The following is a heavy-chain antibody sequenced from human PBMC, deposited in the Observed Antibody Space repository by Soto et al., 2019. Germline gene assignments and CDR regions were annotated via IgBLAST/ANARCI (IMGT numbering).Heavy chain of an antibody. J-gene: IGHJ6*02. D-gene: IGHD2-15*01. CDR3: ASILGGFVAATSIYYYYGMDV. CDR1: GYTFTSYD. V-gene: IGHV1-8*01. CDR2: XXXNSGNT. Sequence: QVQLVQSGAEVKKPGASVKVSCKASGYTFTSYDINWVRQATGQGLEWMGWXXXNSGNTGYAQKFQGRVTMTRNTSISTAYMKLSSLRSEDTAVYYCASILGGFVAATSIYYYYGMDVWGQGTTVTVSS.